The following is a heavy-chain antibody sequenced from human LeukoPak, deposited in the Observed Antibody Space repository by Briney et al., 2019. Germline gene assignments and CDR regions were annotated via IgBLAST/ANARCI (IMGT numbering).Heavy chain of an antibody. Sequence: ASVTVSCKASGYTFTGYYMHWVRQAPGQGLEWMGWINLNSGGTNYAQKFQGRVTMTRDTSISTAYMELSRLRSDDTAVYYCAREQWQPSYYFDYWGQGTLVTVSS. V-gene: IGHV1-2*02. CDR2: INLNSGGT. J-gene: IGHJ4*02. CDR1: GYTFTGYY. D-gene: IGHD6-19*01. CDR3: AREQWQPSYYFDY.